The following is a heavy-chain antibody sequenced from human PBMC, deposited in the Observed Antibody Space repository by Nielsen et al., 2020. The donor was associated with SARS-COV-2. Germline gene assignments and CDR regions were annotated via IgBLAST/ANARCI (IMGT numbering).Heavy chain of an antibody. D-gene: IGHD2-15*01. J-gene: IGHJ6*03. CDR3: ARGVVVVAATSGREGYMDV. Sequence: SETLSLTCAVYGGSFSGYYWSWIRQPPGKGLEWIGDINHSGSTNYNPSLKSRVTISVDTSKNQFSLKLSSVTAADTAVYYCARGVVVVAATSGREGYMDVWGKGTTVTVSS. CDR1: GGSFSGYY. V-gene: IGHV4-34*01. CDR2: INHSGST.